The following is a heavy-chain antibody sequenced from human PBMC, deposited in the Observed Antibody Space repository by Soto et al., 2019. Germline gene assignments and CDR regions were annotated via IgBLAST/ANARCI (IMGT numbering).Heavy chain of an antibody. CDR3: GRAHSTSSSCRRFDY. CDR1: GGSISSGGYY. Sequence: PSETLSLTCTVSGGSISSGGYYWSWIRQHPGKGLEWIGYIYYSGSTYYNPSLKSRVTISVDTSRNQFSLKLSSVTAADTAVYSYGRAHSTSSSCRRFDYWGQGTLVTVSS. D-gene: IGHD3-22*01. J-gene: IGHJ4*02. CDR2: IYYSGST. V-gene: IGHV4-31*03.